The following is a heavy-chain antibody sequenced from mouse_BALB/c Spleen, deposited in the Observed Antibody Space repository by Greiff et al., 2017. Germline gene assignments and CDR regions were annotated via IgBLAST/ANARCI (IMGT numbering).Heavy chain of an antibody. Sequence: VQLQQSGAELAKPGASVKMSCKASGYTFTSYWMHGVKQRPGQGLEWIGYINPSTGYTEYNQKFKDKATLTADKSSSTAYMQLSSLTSEDSAVYYCTRSGYYGKDYFDYWGQGTTLTVSS. CDR1: GYTFTSYW. CDR2: INPSTGYT. J-gene: IGHJ2*01. CDR3: TRSGYYGKDYFDY. V-gene: IGHV1-7*01. D-gene: IGHD1-1*01.